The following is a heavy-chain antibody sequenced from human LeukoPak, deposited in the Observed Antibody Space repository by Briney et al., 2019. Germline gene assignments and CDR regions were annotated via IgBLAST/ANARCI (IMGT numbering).Heavy chain of an antibody. CDR2: IRSKAYGGTT. Sequence: WIRPPPGKGLEWVGFIRSKAYGGTTEYAASVKGRFTISRDDSKSIAYLQMNSLKTEDTAVYYCTRAIAAAGGYYFDYWGQGTLVTVSS. V-gene: IGHV3-49*02. CDR3: TRAIAAAGGYYFDY. D-gene: IGHD6-13*01. J-gene: IGHJ4*02.